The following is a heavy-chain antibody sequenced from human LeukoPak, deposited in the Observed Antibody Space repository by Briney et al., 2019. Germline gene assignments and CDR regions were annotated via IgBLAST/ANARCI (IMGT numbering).Heavy chain of an antibody. V-gene: IGHV3-23*01. Sequence: QPGGSLRLPCAASGFTFSSYAMSWVRQAPGKGLEWVSAISGSGGSTYYADSVKGRFTISRDNSKNTLYLQMNSLRAEDTAVYYCAKAGDVLRYFDWLFIFDYWGQGTLVTVSS. J-gene: IGHJ4*02. CDR2: ISGSGGST. D-gene: IGHD3-9*01. CDR1: GFTFSSYA. CDR3: AKAGDVLRYFDWLFIFDY.